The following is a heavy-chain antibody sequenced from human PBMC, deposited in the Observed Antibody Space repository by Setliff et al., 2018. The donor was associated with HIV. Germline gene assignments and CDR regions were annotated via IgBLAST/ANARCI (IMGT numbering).Heavy chain of an antibody. CDR3: ARDSGTGGPGRWVDP. CDR1: GYIFSNFG. Sequence: ASAKVSCKSYGYIFSNFGITWVRQAPGQGLEWMGYISGHNRITFYAQKFQGRVTMTTDISTVTAYMEVRGLTSEDTAVDYCARDSGTGGPGRWVDPWGQGTLVTVSS. CDR2: ISGHNRIT. J-gene: IGHJ5*02. V-gene: IGHV1-18*01. D-gene: IGHD1-1*01.